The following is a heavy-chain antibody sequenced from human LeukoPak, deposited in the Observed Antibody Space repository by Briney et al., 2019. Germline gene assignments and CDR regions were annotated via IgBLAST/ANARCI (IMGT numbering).Heavy chain of an antibody. J-gene: IGHJ4*02. D-gene: IGHD2-15*01. Sequence: GGALRLSCAASGFTFSSYAMSWVRQAPGKGLDGVSAISCSGGSTYNADSVKGRFNISRDTSKNTLYLQMNSLRAEDTAVYYCAKEERITYYFDYWGQGTLVTVSS. CDR2: ISCSGGST. CDR1: GFTFSSYA. CDR3: AKEERITYYFDY. V-gene: IGHV3-23*01.